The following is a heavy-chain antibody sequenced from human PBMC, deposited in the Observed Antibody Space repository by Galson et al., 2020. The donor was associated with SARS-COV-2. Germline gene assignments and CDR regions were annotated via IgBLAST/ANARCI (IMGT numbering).Heavy chain of an antibody. CDR1: EFTFSSYT. CDR2: ITTFSTYI. Sequence: GESLKISCAASEFTFSSYTMNWVRQVPGKGLEWVSSITTFSTYINYADSVKGRFTISRDNANNSLYLQMDSLRAGDTAVYFCARTGTPHYYYSYYMDVWGKGTTVTVSS. CDR3: ARTGTPHYYYSYYMDV. D-gene: IGHD6-13*01. J-gene: IGHJ6*03. V-gene: IGHV3-21*01.